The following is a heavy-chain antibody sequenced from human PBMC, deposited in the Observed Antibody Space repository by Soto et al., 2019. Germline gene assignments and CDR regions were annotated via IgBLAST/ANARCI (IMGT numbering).Heavy chain of an antibody. CDR2: ISGSGGST. V-gene: IGHV3-23*01. Sequence: EVQLLESGGGLVQPGGSLRLSCAASGFTFRSYAMSWVRQAPGKGLEWVSAISGSGGSTYYADSAKGRFTITRDNSKNTLYLQMNSLRGEDTAVYYCAKWRSGLGSDPWGQGTLVTVSS. J-gene: IGHJ5*02. CDR3: AKWRSGLGSDP. CDR1: GFTFRSYA. D-gene: IGHD3-3*01.